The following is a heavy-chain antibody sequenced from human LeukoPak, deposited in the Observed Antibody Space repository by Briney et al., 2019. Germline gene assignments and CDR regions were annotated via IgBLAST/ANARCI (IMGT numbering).Heavy chain of an antibody. CDR2: IYTSGST. V-gene: IGHV4-4*07. J-gene: IGHJ4*02. D-gene: IGHD5/OR15-5a*01. Sequence: SETLSLTCTVSGASISHYYWSWIRQPAGKGLEWIGRIYTSGSTNYNPSLKSRVTMSGDTSKNQFSLKLRSVTAADTAVYYCARIYGYKFDYWGQGTLVTVSS. CDR3: ARIYGYKFDY. CDR1: GASISHYY.